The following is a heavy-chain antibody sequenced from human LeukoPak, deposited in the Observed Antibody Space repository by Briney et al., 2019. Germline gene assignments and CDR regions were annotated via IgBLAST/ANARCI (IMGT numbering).Heavy chain of an antibody. V-gene: IGHV3-74*01. D-gene: IGHD6-13*01. J-gene: IGHJ4*02. Sequence: GGSLRLSCAASGFSFNSYWMHWVRQAPGKGLVWVSRVNNDGSSTTYADSVKGRLTISRDNARNTLYLQMNSLRAEDTAVYCCARSSYPYYFDYWGQGTLVTVSS. CDR1: GFSFNSYW. CDR3: ARSSYPYYFDY. CDR2: VNNDGSST.